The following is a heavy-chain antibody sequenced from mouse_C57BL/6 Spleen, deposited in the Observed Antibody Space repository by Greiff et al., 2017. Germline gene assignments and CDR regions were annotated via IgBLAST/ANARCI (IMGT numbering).Heavy chain of an antibody. Sequence: QVQLQQSGAELARPGASVKMSCKASGYTFTSYTMHWVKQRPGQGLEWIGYLNPSSGYTKYNQKFKDQATLTADKSSSTAYMQLSSLTSEDSAVYYCARESPTGTPFAYWGQGTLVTVSA. V-gene: IGHV1-4*01. CDR3: ARESPTGTPFAY. CDR2: LNPSSGYT. J-gene: IGHJ3*01. CDR1: GYTFTSYT. D-gene: IGHD4-1*02.